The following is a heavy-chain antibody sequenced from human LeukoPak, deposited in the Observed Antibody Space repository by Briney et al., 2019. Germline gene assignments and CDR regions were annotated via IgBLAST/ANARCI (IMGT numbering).Heavy chain of an antibody. D-gene: IGHD1-14*01. CDR3: ARGRPGSVCLDY. CDR1: GYTFTDYY. CDR2: INPNSDGT. J-gene: IGHJ4*02. V-gene: IGHV1-2*02. Sequence: ASLKLSCKASGYTFTDYYLHWVRQAPGQGLERMGWINPNSDGTNYARTVQGRFTMTSDKSTNTAYVQLSRLRPDDMAVFYCARGRPGSVCLDYWGQGILVTVSS.